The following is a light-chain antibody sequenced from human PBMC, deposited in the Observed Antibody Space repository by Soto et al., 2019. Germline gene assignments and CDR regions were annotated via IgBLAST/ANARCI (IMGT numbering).Light chain of an antibody. CDR1: NTDVGGYNY. Sequence: QSVLTEPSSVSLSPGQSITVACTGTNTDVGGYNYVSWYQHRPGKAPRLMIYEVRNRLSGVSNRFSGSKSGNTASLTISGLQSEDEADYYCTSYTPTGALVFGSGTKV. CDR3: TSYTPTGALV. J-gene: IGLJ6*01. CDR2: EVR. V-gene: IGLV2-14*01.